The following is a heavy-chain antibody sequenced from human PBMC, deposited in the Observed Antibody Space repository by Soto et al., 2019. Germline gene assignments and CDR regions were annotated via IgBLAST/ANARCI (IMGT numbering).Heavy chain of an antibody. V-gene: IGHV3-23*01. CDR3: AKDPSTPVVTPWWYFDY. CDR1: GFTFSSYA. J-gene: IGHJ4*02. Sequence: PGGSLRLSCAASGFTFSSYAMSWVRQAPGKGLEWVSSISGSGGSTYYADSVKGRFTISRDNSKNTLYLQMNSLRAEDTAVYYCAKDPSTPVVTPWWYFDYWGQGILVTVSS. D-gene: IGHD2-21*02. CDR2: ISGSGGST.